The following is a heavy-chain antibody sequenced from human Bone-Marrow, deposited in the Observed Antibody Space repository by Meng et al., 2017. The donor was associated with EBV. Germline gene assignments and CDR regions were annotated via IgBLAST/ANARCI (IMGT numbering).Heavy chain of an antibody. J-gene: IGHJ4*02. CDR3: ARDDYDFWSGYLFDY. Sequence: HVQVVRSGAEVKKPGASVKVSCKASGYTFTSYAMHWVRQAPGKRLEWMGCINGGNGDTKYSQKFQGRVTVTRDTSASTAYMELSSLRSEDTAVYYCARDDYDFWSGYLFDYWGQGTLVTVFS. V-gene: IGHV1-3*01. CDR2: INGGNGDT. CDR1: GYTFTSYA. D-gene: IGHD3-3*01.